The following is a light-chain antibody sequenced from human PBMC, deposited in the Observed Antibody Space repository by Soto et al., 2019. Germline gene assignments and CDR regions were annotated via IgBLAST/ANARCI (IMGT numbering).Light chain of an antibody. CDR3: QQYGSSPIT. CDR2: GAS. J-gene: IGKJ5*01. V-gene: IGKV3-20*01. CDR1: QSGYDSY. Sequence: IGLTQSPGTVSLSPGERATLSCRASQSGYDSYLAWYQQKPGQPPRLLIYGASSRATGIPDRFSGSGSGTDFTLTISGLDPEDFAVYYCQQYGSSPITFGQGRRLEIK.